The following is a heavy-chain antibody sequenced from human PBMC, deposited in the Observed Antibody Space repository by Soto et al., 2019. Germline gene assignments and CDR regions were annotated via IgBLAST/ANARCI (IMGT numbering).Heavy chain of an antibody. Sequence: GGSLRLSCAASGFTFSDHYMDWVRQAPGKGLEWVGRTRNRANSYTTEYAASVKGRFTISRDDSKNSLYLQMNSLKTEDTAMYYCARARGGSSGYVAFDIWGQGTMVTVSS. CDR1: GFTFSDHY. V-gene: IGHV3-72*01. CDR3: ARARGGSSGYVAFDI. CDR2: TRNRANSYTT. J-gene: IGHJ3*02. D-gene: IGHD5-12*01.